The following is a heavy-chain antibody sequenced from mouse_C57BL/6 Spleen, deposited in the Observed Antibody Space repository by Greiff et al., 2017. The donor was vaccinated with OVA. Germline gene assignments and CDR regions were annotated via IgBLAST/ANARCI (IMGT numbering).Heavy chain of an antibody. D-gene: IGHD2-5*01. CDR3: ARDYSNFWFAY. CDR2: IHPNSGST. J-gene: IGHJ3*01. Sequence: VKLQQPGAELVKPGASVKLSCKASGYTFTSYWMHWVKQRPGQGLEWIGMIHPNSGSTNYNEKFKSKATLTVDKSSSTAYMQLSSLTSEDSAVYYCARDYSNFWFAYWGQGTLVTVSA. CDR1: GYTFTSYW. V-gene: IGHV1-64*01.